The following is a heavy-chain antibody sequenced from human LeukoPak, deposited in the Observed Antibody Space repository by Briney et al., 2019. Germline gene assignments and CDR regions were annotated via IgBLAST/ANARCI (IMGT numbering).Heavy chain of an antibody. CDR3: ARRVIESAVISERNWFDP. D-gene: IGHD3-3*02. CDR2: IHYTGRT. V-gene: IGHV4-59*08. CDR1: GDSISSYF. Sequence: PSETLSLTCTVSGDSISSYFWSWIRQPPGKGLEWIGSIHYTGRTNYNPSLQSRVTISVDTTTNQFSLKLSSVPAADTAVYYCARRVIESAVISERNWFDPWGQGTLVTVSS. J-gene: IGHJ5*02.